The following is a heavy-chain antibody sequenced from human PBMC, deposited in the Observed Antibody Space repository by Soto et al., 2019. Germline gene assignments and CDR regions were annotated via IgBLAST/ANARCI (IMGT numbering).Heavy chain of an antibody. CDR1: GGSISSSTYY. CDR3: ARHEGGAAADRPLEY. Sequence: SETLSLTCTVSGGSISSSTYYWGWIRQPPGKGLEWIGSIYSGSTHYNPSLKSRVTMSVDTSRNQFSLKLNSVTAADTAVYYCARHEGGAAADRPLEYWGQGTLVTVSS. CDR2: IYSGST. V-gene: IGHV4-39*01. D-gene: IGHD6-13*01. J-gene: IGHJ4*02.